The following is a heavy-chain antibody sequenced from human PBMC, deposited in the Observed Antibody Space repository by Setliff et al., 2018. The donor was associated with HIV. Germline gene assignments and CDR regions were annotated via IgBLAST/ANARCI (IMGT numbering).Heavy chain of an antibody. J-gene: IGHJ4*02. V-gene: IGHV1-69*06. Sequence: SVKVSCKASGARFKNYAINWVRQAPGQGLEWMGGINPISGATNYAQFFRGRVTMTADKLTNSIYMEMSSLTSEDTALYYCAQASGYGAYDNDPGFEYWGQGAQVTVSS. D-gene: IGHD5-12*01. CDR3: AQASGYGAYDNDPGFEY. CDR1: GARFKNYA. CDR2: INPISGAT.